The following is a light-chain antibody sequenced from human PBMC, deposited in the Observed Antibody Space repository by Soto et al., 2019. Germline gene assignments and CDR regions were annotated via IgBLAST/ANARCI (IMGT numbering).Light chain of an antibody. CDR1: SSNIGAHYD. J-gene: IGLJ2*01. CDR2: GNT. V-gene: IGLV1-40*01. CDR3: QSYDSRLSGVL. Sequence: QSVLTQPPSVSGAPGQEVTISCTGSSSNIGAHYDVHWYQQLPGTAPKLLIYGNTNRPSGVPDRFSGSKSGTSASLAITGLQAEDEADYYCQSYDSRLSGVLFGGGTKVTVL.